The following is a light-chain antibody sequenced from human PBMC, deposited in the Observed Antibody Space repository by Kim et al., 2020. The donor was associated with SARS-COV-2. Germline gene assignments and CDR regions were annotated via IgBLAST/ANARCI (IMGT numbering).Light chain of an antibody. J-gene: IGKJ2*01. CDR1: QSVDSRF. CDR3: QQYANSTAKI. Sequence: SPGQRATHSGRGSQSVDSRFLARCQQKPGQAPRLLIYGASTRATGGPGRVIGGGSGTDFTLTISRLDPEDFAVYYCQQYANSTAKIFGQGTKLEI. V-gene: IGKV3-20*01. CDR2: GAS.